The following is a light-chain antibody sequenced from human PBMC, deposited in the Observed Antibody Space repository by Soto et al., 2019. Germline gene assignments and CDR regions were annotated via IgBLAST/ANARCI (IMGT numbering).Light chain of an antibody. CDR3: NSYGSTSTRYV. J-gene: IGLJ1*01. Sequence: QSALTQPASVSGSPGQSITISCTGTSSDVGGYNYVSWYQQHTGKAPKLMIYEVSNRPSGVSNRFSGSKSGNTASLTISGLQAEDEADYFCNSYGSTSTRYVFGTGTKLIVL. CDR2: EVS. V-gene: IGLV2-14*01. CDR1: SSDVGGYNY.